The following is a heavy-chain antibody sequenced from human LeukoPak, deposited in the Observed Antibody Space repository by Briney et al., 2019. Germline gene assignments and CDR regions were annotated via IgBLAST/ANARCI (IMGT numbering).Heavy chain of an antibody. CDR3: ATYMITLGGVIVSS. J-gene: IGHJ5*02. D-gene: IGHD3-16*02. CDR1: GFTFSSYG. V-gene: IGHV4-34*08. Sequence: GTLRLSCAASGFTFSSYGMSWIRQPPGKGLEWIGEINHSGSTDYNPSLKSRVTISVDTSKNQFSLKLSSVTAADTAVYYCATYMITLGGVIVSSWGQGTLVTVSS. CDR2: INHSGST.